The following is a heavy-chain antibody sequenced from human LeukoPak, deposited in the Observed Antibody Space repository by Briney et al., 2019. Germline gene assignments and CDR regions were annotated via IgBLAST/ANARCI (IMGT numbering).Heavy chain of an antibody. V-gene: IGHV3-20*01. J-gene: IGHJ4*02. CDR3: AKGRGYSGYVGY. CDR2: INWNGGST. D-gene: IGHD5-12*01. Sequence: PGGSLRLSCAASGFTFDDYGMSWVRQAPGKGLEWVSGINWNGGSTGYADSVKGRFTNSRDNAKNSLYLQMNSLRAEDTALYHCAKGRGYSGYVGYWGQGTLVTVSS. CDR1: GFTFDDYG.